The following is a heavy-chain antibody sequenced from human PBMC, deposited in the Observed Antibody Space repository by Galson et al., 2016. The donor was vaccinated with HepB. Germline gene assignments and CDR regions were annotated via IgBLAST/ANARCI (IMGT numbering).Heavy chain of an antibody. CDR1: GYSFSNYW. CDR3: ARRSGTLGVVTTTYNWFDP. D-gene: IGHD3-3*01. Sequence: QSGAEVKKPGESLKISCKGSGYSFSNYWIGWVRQMPGKGLEWMGIIYPGDSDTRYSPSFQGQVIISVDKSISTVYLQWSSLKASDTAMYYCARRSGTLGVVTTTYNWFDPWGQGTLVTVSS. CDR2: IYPGDSDT. J-gene: IGHJ5*02. V-gene: IGHV5-51*01.